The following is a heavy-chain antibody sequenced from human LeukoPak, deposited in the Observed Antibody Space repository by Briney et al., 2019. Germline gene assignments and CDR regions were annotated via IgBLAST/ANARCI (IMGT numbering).Heavy chain of an antibody. J-gene: IGHJ1*01. CDR2: IYYSGST. Sequence: NPSETLSLTCTVSGGSISSYYWSWIRQPPGQGLEWIGYIYYSGSTNHNPSLKSRVTISVDTSKNQFSLKLSSVTAAGTAVYYCARGEVWQWLVPEYFQHWGQGTLVTVSS. V-gene: IGHV4-59*01. D-gene: IGHD6-19*01. CDR1: GGSISSYY. CDR3: ARGEVWQWLVPEYFQH.